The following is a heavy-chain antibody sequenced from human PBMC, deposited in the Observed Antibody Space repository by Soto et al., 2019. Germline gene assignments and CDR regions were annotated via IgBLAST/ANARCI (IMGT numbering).Heavy chain of an antibody. CDR1: GGSISSGGYS. J-gene: IGHJ6*02. V-gene: IGHV4-30-2*01. CDR2: IYHSGST. D-gene: IGHD1-20*01. Sequence: SETLSLTCAVSGGSISSGGYSWSWIRQPPGKGLEWIGYIYHSGSTYYNPSLKSRVTISVDRSKNQFSLKLSSVTAADTAVYYCARGRYSAGPRAYYYYGMDVWGQGTTVTVSS. CDR3: ARGRYSAGPRAYYYYGMDV.